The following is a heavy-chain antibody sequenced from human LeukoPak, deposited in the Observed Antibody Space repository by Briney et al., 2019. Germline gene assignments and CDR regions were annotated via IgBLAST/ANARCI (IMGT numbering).Heavy chain of an antibody. Sequence: SVKVSCKASGFTFTSSAVQWVRQARGQRLGWIGWIVVGSGNRNYAQKFQERVTISRDMSTSTAYMELSSLRSEDTAVYYCAAEGPGYSGHDVYYFDFWGQGTLVTVSS. J-gene: IGHJ4*02. CDR1: GFTFTSSA. CDR3: AAEGPGYSGHDVYYFDF. V-gene: IGHV1-58*01. D-gene: IGHD5-12*01. CDR2: IVVGSGNR.